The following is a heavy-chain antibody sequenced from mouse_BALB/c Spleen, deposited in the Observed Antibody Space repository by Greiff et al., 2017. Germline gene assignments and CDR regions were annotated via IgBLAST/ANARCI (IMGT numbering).Heavy chain of an antibody. V-gene: IGHV5-6*01. CDR1: GFTFSSYG. D-gene: IGHD1-2*01. CDR2: ISSGGSYT. CDR3: ARRNGDFDY. Sequence: VQLKASGGDLVKPGGSLKLSCAASGFTFSSYGMSWVRQTPDKRLEWVATISSGGSYTYYPDSVKGRFTISRDNAKNTLYLQMSSLKSEDTAMYYCARRNGDFDYWGQGTTLTVSS. J-gene: IGHJ2*01.